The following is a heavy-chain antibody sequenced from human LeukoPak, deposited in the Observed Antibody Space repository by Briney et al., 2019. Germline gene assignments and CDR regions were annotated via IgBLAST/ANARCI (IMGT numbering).Heavy chain of an antibody. V-gene: IGHV3-11*06. D-gene: IGHD1-1*01. CDR3: ASSARYNWNDAAEYFQH. CDR1: GFTFSDYY. CDR2: ISSSSSYT. J-gene: IGHJ1*01. Sequence: PGGSLRLSCAASGFTFSDYYMSWIRQAPGKGLEWVSYISSSSSYTNYADSVKGRFTISRDSAKNSLYLQMNSLRAEDTAVYYCASSARYNWNDAAEYFQHWGQGTLVTVSS.